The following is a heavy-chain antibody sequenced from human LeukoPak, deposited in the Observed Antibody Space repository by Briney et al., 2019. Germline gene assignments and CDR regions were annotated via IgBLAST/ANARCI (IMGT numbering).Heavy chain of an antibody. V-gene: IGHV1-69*01. Sequence: ASVKVSCKASGGTFSSYAISWVRQAPGQGLEWMGGIIPIFGTANYAQKFQGRVTITADESTSTAYVELSSLRSEDTAVYYCARVLDYYDSSGYITLGVFDYWGQGTLVTVSS. D-gene: IGHD3-22*01. CDR3: ARVLDYYDSSGYITLGVFDY. CDR2: IIPIFGTA. J-gene: IGHJ4*02. CDR1: GGTFSSYA.